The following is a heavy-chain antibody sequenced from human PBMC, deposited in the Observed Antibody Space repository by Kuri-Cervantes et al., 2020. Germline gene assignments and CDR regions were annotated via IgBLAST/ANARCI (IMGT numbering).Heavy chain of an antibody. D-gene: IGHD1-26*01. CDR3: ATGKQQNSGSYYVDY. CDR1: GYTFTSYD. V-gene: IGHV1-8*02. CDR2: MNPNSGNT. J-gene: IGHJ4*02. Sequence: ASVKVSCKASGYTFTSYDINWVRQATGQGLEWMGWMNPNSGNTGYAQKFQGRVTMTRNTSISTVYMELSSLRSEDTALYYCATGKQQNSGSYYVDYWGQGTLVTVSS.